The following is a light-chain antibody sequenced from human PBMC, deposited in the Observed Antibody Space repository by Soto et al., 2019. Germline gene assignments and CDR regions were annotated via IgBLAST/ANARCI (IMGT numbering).Light chain of an antibody. CDR1: QSISSY. Sequence: DIQMTQSPSSLSASVGDRVTITCRASQSISSYLTWYQQKPGKAPKLLIYAASSLQSGVPSRFSGSGSGTDFTLTIRSLQHDAVAPYCCQPSSSTRYPFGQGTPLESK. CDR3: QPSSSTRYP. V-gene: IGKV1-39*01. J-gene: IGKJ2*01. CDR2: AAS.